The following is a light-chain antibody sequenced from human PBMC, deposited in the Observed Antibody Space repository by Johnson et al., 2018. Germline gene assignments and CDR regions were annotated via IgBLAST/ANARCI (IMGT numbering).Light chain of an antibody. J-gene: IGLJ1*01. CDR1: SSNIGNNY. Sequence: QSVLTQPPSVSAAPGQKVTISCSGSSSNIGNNYVSWYQQLPGTAPKLLIYENNKRPSGIPDQFSGSKSGTSATLGITGLQTGDEAYYYCGTWDSSLSAGNVFGTGTKVTVL. V-gene: IGLV1-51*02. CDR3: GTWDSSLSAGNV. CDR2: ENN.